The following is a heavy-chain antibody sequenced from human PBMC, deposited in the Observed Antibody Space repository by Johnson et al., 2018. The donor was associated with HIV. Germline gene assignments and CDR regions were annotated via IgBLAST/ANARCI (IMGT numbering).Heavy chain of an antibody. Sequence: VQLVESGGGWVQPGGSLRLSCAASGFSFSNYAMTWVRQAPGKGLEWVSTVNGGGGSTYYADSVKGRFTVSRDNSKNTLYLQMNSLRAEDTAVYYCARDSGQQLADAFDIWGQGTMVTVSS. CDR3: ARDSGQQLADAFDI. CDR2: VNGGGGST. CDR1: GFSFSNYA. J-gene: IGHJ3*02. V-gene: IGHV3-23*04. D-gene: IGHD6-6*01.